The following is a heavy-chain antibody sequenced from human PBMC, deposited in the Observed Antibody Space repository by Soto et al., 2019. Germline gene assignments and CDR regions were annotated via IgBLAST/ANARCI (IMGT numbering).Heavy chain of an antibody. D-gene: IGHD5-12*01. V-gene: IGHV1-69*12. J-gene: IGHJ6*02. CDR3: ASSVAKYYYYGMDF. CDR2: IIPIFGTA. CDR1: GGTFSSYA. Sequence: QVQLVQSGAEVKKPGSSVKVSCKASGGTFSSYAISWVRQAPGQGLEWMGGIIPIFGTANYAKKFQGRATITADESTSTAYMELSSLRSEDTAVYYCASSVAKYYYYGMDFWGQGTTVTVSS.